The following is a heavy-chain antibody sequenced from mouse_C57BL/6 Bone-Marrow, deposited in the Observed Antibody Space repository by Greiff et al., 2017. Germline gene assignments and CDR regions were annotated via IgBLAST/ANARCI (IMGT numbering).Heavy chain of an antibody. D-gene: IGHD3-1*01. CDR1: EYEFPSHD. V-gene: IGHV5-2*01. Sequence: EVKLMESGGGLVQPGESLKLSCESNEYEFPSHDMSWVRKTPEKRLELVAAIISDGGSTYYPDTMERRFIISRDKTKKTLYLQMSSLRSDDTALYYCARPRTPYAMDYWGQGTSVTVSS. CDR2: IISDGGST. J-gene: IGHJ4*01. CDR3: ARPRTPYAMDY.